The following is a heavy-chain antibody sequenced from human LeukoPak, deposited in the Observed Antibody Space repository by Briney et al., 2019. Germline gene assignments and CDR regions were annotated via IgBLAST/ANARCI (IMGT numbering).Heavy chain of an antibody. V-gene: IGHV1-24*01. CDR3: ATGWAYYYDSSGYFSGNY. J-gene: IGHJ4*02. Sequence: ASVKVSCKVSGYTLTELSMHWVRQAPGKGLEWMGGFDPEDGETIYAQKFQGRVTMTEDTSTDTAYMELSSLRSEDTAVYYCATGWAYYYDSSGYFSGNYWGQGTLVTVSS. D-gene: IGHD3-22*01. CDR1: GYTLTELS. CDR2: FDPEDGET.